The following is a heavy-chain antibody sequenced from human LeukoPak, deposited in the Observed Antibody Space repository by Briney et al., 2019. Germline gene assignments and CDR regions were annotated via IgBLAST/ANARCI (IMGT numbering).Heavy chain of an antibody. Sequence: ASVKVSCKASGGTFSSYAISWVRQAPGQGLEWMGGIIPIFGTANYAQKFQGRVTITADESTSTAYMELSSLRSEDTAVYYCASGQRQYDSGWYGTEVYYYFDYWGQGTLVTVSS. J-gene: IGHJ4*02. CDR1: GGTFSSYA. D-gene: IGHD6-19*01. CDR3: ASGQRQYDSGWYGTEVYYYFDY. V-gene: IGHV1-69*13. CDR2: IIPIFGTA.